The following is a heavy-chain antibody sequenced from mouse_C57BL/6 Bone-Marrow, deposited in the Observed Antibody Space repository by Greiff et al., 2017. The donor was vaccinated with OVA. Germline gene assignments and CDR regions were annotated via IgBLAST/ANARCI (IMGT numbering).Heavy chain of an antibody. CDR1: GYSITSGYY. D-gene: IGHD2-3*01. CDR3: ARGWGYYSWFAY. J-gene: IGHJ3*01. CDR2: ISYDGSN. Sequence: VQLQQSGPGLVKPSQSLSLTCSVTGYSITSGYYWNWIRQFPGNKLEWMGYISYDGSNNYNPSLKNRISITRDTSKNQFFLKLNSVTTEDTATYYCARGWGYYSWFAYWGQGTLVTVSA. V-gene: IGHV3-6*01.